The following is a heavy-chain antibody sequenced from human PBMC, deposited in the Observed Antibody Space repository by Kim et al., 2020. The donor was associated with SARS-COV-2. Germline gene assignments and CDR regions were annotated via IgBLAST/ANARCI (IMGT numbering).Heavy chain of an antibody. V-gene: IGHV4-31*02. D-gene: IGHD5-12*01. CDR3: ARVYSGYLVYYFDY. Sequence: NPSLKRRVTISVDTSKNQFSLKLSSVTAADTAVYYCARVYSGYLVYYFDYWGQGTLVTVSS. J-gene: IGHJ4*02.